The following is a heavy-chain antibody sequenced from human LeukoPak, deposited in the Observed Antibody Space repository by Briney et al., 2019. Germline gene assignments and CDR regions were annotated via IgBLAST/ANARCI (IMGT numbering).Heavy chain of an antibody. V-gene: IGHV4-38-2*02. CDR2: IYHSGST. CDR3: SRENSGTYYGDS. J-gene: IGHJ4*02. Sequence: SETLSLTCAVSGYSISSGYYWGWIRQPPGKGLEWIGSIYHSGSTYYNPSLESRVTISVDTSKNQFSLKLDSVTAADTAVYYYSRENSGTYYGDSWGPGTLVTVSS. CDR1: GYSISSGYY. D-gene: IGHD1-26*01.